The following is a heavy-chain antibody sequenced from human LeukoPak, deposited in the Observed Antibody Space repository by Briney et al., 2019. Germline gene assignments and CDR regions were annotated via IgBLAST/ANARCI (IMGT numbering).Heavy chain of an antibody. CDR1: DFTFHNYA. V-gene: IGHV3-23*01. D-gene: IGHD3-10*01. Sequence: PGGSLRLSCVGSDFTFHNYAMSWVRQAPGRGLEWVSAISGSGGSTYYADSVKGRFTISRDNSKNTLYLQMNSLRGEDTAVYYCASLWFGDLFYYYYGMDVWGQGTTVTVSS. CDR3: ASLWFGDLFYYYYGMDV. CDR2: ISGSGGST. J-gene: IGHJ6*02.